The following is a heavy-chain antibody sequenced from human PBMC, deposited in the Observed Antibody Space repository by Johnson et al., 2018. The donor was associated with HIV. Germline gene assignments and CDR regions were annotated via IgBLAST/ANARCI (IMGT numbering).Heavy chain of an antibody. Sequence: QVQLVESGGGVVQPGRSLRLSCAASGFTFSSYAMHWVRQAPGKGLEWVLVIYTGGGTYSADSVKGRFTISRDNSKNTLYLQMNSLRAEDTAVYYCASSSLRNEGGWGAFDVWGQGTMVTVSS. J-gene: IGHJ3*01. CDR1: GFTFSSYA. CDR2: IYTGGGT. CDR3: ASSSLRNEGGWGAFDV. V-gene: IGHV3-NL1*01. D-gene: IGHD1-1*01.